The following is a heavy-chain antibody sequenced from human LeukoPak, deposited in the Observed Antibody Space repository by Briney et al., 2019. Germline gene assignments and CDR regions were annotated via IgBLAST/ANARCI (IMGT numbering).Heavy chain of an antibody. CDR3: ARDLGDYDSSGFDY. V-gene: IGHV4-59*01. CDR2: IYYSGST. J-gene: IGHJ4*02. CDR1: GGSISSYY. D-gene: IGHD3-22*01. Sequence: SETLSLTCTVSGGSISSYYWSWIRQPPGKGLESIGYIYYSGSTNYNPSLKSRVTISVDTSKNQFSLKLSSVTAADTAVYYCARDLGDYDSSGFDYWGQGTLVTVSS.